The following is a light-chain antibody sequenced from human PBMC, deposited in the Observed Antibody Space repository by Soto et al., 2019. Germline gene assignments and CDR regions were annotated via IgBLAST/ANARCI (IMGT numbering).Light chain of an antibody. V-gene: IGKV1-5*01. CDR1: QSITGW. J-gene: IGKJ1*01. CDR2: DFS. CDR3: QKYKNYPWT. Sequence: DIQMTQSPSTLSASVGDRVTITCRASQSITGWLAWYQQKPGKAPKLLIYDFSNLEGGVPSRFSGSGSGTEFTLTISSLQPDDFATYPCQKYKNYPWTFGQWTKVE.